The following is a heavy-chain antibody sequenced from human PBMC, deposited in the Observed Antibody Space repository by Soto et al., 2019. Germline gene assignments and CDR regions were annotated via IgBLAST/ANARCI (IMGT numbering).Heavy chain of an antibody. V-gene: IGHV3-11*01. J-gene: IGHJ4*02. D-gene: IGHD3-22*01. CDR3: AGASGGDYDSSGHFDY. CDR1: GFTFSDYY. CDR2: ISSSGSTI. Sequence: GGSLRLSCAASGFTFSDYYMSWIRQAPGKGLEWVSYISSSGSTIYYADSVKGRFTISRDNAKNSLYLQMNSLRAEDTAVYYCAGASGGDYDSSGHFDYWGQGTLVTVSS.